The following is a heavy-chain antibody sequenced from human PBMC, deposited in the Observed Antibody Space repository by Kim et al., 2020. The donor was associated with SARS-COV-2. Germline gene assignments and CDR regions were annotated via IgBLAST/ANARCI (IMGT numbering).Heavy chain of an antibody. J-gene: IGHJ5*02. Sequence: ASVKVSCKASGYTFTGYYMHWVRQAPGQGLEWMGWINPNSGGTNYAQKFQGRVTMTRDTSISTAYMELSRLRSDDTAVYYCARELLENVNPPFMVRGGFQPNWFDPWGQGTLVTVSS. D-gene: IGHD3-10*01. CDR1: GYTFTGYY. CDR3: ARELLENVNPPFMVRGGFQPNWFDP. CDR2: INPNSGGT. V-gene: IGHV1-2*02.